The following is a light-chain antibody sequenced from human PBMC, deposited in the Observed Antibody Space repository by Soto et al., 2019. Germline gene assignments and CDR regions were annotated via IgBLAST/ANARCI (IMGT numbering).Light chain of an antibody. J-gene: IGKJ2*01. CDR1: QYISSW. CDR3: LQSNSFPHT. V-gene: IGKV1-12*01. CDR2: AAS. Sequence: DIQMTQSPSSVSASVGDRVTITCRASQYISSWLAWYQQKPGKAPQLLIYAASSLQSGVPSRFSGSRSGTDFTLTISSLQPEDFATYYCLQSNSFPHTFGQGTKLEIK.